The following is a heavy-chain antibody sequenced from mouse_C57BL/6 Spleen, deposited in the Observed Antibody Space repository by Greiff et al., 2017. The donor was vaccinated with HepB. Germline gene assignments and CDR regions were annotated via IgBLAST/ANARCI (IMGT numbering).Heavy chain of an antibody. CDR1: GYAFTNYL. CDR2: INPGSGGT. V-gene: IGHV1-54*01. CDR3: ARSGGYTIDY. Sequence: VQLQQSGAELVRPGTSVKVSCKASGYAFTNYLIEWVKQRPGQGLEWIGVINPGSGGTNYNEKFKGKATLTADKSSSTAYMQLSSLTSEDSAVYFCARSGGYTIDYWGQGTSVTVSS. J-gene: IGHJ4*01.